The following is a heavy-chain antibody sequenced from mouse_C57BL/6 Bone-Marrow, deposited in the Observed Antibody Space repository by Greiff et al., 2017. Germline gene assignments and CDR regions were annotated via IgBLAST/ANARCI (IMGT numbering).Heavy chain of an antibody. V-gene: IGHV1-81*01. CDR3: ARGSWLLEMDY. CDR1: GYTFTSYG. CDR2: IYPRSGNT. J-gene: IGHJ4*01. Sequence: VQLVESGAELARPGASVKLSCKASGYTFTSYGISWVKQRTGQGLEWIGEIYPRSGNTYYNEKFKGKATLTADKSSSTAYMELRSLTSEDSAVYFCARGSWLLEMDYWGKGTSVTVS. D-gene: IGHD2-3*01.